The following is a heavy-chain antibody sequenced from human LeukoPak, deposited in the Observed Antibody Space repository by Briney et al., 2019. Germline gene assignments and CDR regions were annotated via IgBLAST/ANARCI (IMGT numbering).Heavy chain of an antibody. J-gene: IGHJ4*02. CDR3: ARDASSGYYQDY. CDR1: GFTFSSYS. CDR2: ISSSSSYI. D-gene: IGHD3-22*01. Sequence: GGSLRLSCAASGFTFSSYSMNWVRQATGKGLEWVSSISSSSSYIYYADSVKGRFTISRDNAKNSLYLQMNSLRAEDTAVYYCARDASSGYYQDYWGQGTLATVSS. V-gene: IGHV3-21*01.